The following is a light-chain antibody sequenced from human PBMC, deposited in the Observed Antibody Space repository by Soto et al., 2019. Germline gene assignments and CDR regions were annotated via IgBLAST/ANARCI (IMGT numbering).Light chain of an antibody. Sequence: DIQMTQSPSSLSASIGDRVTITCRASQGINNFLAWYQQKPGEAPKLLLYAASILRSGVPSRFSGSGSGTDVTLTISSLQPEDVATYYGQKYNSPPRTFGQGTRV. J-gene: IGKJ1*01. CDR3: QKYNSPPRT. CDR1: QGINNF. CDR2: AAS. V-gene: IGKV1-27*01.